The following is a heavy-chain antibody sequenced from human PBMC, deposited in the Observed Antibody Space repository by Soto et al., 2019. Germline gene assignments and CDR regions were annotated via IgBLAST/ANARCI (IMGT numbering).Heavy chain of an antibody. CDR1: GFTCSGDA. D-gene: IGHD6-13*01. J-gene: IGHJ4*02. Sequence: GGSLRLSCAASGFTCSGDAISWVLQAPGEGRESVLAISAGCCNTYYADSVKGRFTITRDNSKNTLYLKMNSLTADDTAVYYCAKADSRRWFCYWGQGTLVTVSS. CDR3: AKADSRRWFCY. V-gene: IGHV3-23*01. CDR2: ISAGCCNT.